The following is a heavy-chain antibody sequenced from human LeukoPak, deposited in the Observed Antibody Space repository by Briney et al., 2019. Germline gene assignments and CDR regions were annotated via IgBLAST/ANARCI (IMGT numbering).Heavy chain of an antibody. Sequence: PGGSLRLSCAASGFTFSSYSMNWVRQAPGKGLEWVSAISGSGGSTYYADSVKGRFTISRDNSKNTLYLQMNSLRAEDTAVYYCAKAPGRYCSGGSCYVLYFDYWGQGTLVTVSS. CDR3: AKAPGRYCSGGSCYVLYFDY. CDR2: ISGSGGST. D-gene: IGHD2-15*01. CDR1: GFTFSSYS. V-gene: IGHV3-23*01. J-gene: IGHJ4*02.